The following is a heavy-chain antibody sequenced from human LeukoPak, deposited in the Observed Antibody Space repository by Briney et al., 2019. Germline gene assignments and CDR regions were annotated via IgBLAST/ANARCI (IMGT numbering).Heavy chain of an antibody. CDR2: ISANNNNT. V-gene: IGHV1-18*01. CDR1: GYTFTTYG. Sequence: GASVKVSCKASGYTFTTYGISWGRQAPGQGLEWMGWISANNNNTDNVQKLQGRVTMTTDTSTSTAYMELRSLRSDDTAVYYCARALYHTFDYWGQGTLVTVSS. D-gene: IGHD2-2*01. J-gene: IGHJ4*02. CDR3: ARALYHTFDY.